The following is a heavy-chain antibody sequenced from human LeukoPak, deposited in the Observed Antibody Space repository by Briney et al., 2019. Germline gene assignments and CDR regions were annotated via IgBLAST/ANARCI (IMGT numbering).Heavy chain of an antibody. Sequence: GGSLRLSCAASGFTFSSYAMHWVRQAPGKGLEWVAAISYGGSNKYYADSVKGRFTISRDNSKNTLYLQMNSLRAEDTAVYYCAITASGGLDHWGQGTLVTVSS. J-gene: IGHJ1*01. CDR3: AITASGGLDH. D-gene: IGHD4-23*01. CDR2: ISYGGSNK. V-gene: IGHV3-30-3*01. CDR1: GFTFSSYA.